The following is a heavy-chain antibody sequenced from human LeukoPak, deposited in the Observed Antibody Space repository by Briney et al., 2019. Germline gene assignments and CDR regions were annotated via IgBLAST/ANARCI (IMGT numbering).Heavy chain of an antibody. V-gene: IGHV4-38-2*02. CDR2: IYHSGST. D-gene: IGHD6-19*01. J-gene: IGHJ4*02. CDR3: ARVYSSGWYYFDY. CDR1: GYSISSGYY. Sequence: SETLSLTCTVSGYSISSGYYWGWIRQPPGKGLEWIGSIYHSGSTYYNPSLKSRVTISVDTSKNQFSLKLSSVTAADTAVYYCARVYSSGWYYFDYWGQGTLVTVSS.